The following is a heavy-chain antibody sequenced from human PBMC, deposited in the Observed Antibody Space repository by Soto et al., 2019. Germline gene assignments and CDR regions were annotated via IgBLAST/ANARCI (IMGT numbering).Heavy chain of an antibody. J-gene: IGHJ5*02. CDR1: GYTFTSYA. V-gene: IGHV1-3*01. CDR3: AREVDIVATISNWFDP. CDR2: INAGNGNT. D-gene: IGHD5-12*01. Sequence: QVQLVQSGAEVKKPGASVKVSCKASGYTFTSYAMHWVRQAPGQRLEWMGWINAGNGNTKYSQKFQGRVTITRDTSASTAYMELSSLRSEDTAVYYCAREVDIVATISNWFDPWGQGTLVTVSS.